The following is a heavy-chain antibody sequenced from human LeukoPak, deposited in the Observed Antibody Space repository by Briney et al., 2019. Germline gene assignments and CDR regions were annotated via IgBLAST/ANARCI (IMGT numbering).Heavy chain of an antibody. V-gene: IGHV3-13*01. Sequence: PGVSLRLSCAASGFTLSKHDVHWVRQVPGKGLEWISAINVAGDTYYSDSVKGRFTVSRDNARNSVHLQMTSLRAGDTAVYHCTREPDVWGTWYFDLWGRGTQVTVSS. J-gene: IGHJ2*01. CDR2: INVAGDT. D-gene: IGHD1-7*01. CDR1: GFTLSKHD. CDR3: TREPDVWGTWYFDL.